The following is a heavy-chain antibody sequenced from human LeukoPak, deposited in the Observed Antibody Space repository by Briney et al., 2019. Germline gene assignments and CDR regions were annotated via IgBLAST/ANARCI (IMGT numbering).Heavy chain of an antibody. CDR3: ARDRPRLGSSSPARSFDY. CDR1: GFTFSDYY. J-gene: IGHJ4*02. D-gene: IGHD6-13*01. Sequence: GGSLRLSCAASGFTFSDYYMSWIRLAPGKGLEWVSYISSSGSTIYYADSVKGRFTISRDNAKNSLYLQMNSLRAEDTAVYYCARDRPRLGSSSPARSFDYWGQGTLVTVSS. CDR2: ISSSGSTI. V-gene: IGHV3-11*01.